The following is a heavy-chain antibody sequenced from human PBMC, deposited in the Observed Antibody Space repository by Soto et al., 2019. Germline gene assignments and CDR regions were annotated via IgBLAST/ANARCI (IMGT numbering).Heavy chain of an antibody. D-gene: IGHD3-10*01. Sequence: PAGSMKLASVASGFTFSNHWMHGVRQAPGKGLVWVSHINSDGYSTTYADSVKGRFTISRDNAKNTLYLQMNSLRVEDTAVYYCARDPPGTGINFWGQGTLVTVSS. CDR3: ARDPPGTGINF. CDR2: INSDGYST. V-gene: IGHV3-74*01. CDR1: GFTFSNHW. J-gene: IGHJ4*02.